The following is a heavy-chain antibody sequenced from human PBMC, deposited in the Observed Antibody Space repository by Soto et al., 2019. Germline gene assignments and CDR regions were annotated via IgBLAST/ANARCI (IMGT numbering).Heavy chain of an antibody. D-gene: IGHD4-17*01. CDR3: AHKGYGDYPLDY. V-gene: IGHV2-5*02. CDR1: GFSLSTSGVG. Sequence: QITLKESGPTLVKPTQTLTLTCTFSGFSLSTSGVGVGWIRQPPGKALEWLAVVYWDDTKHYSPSLKSRLTIPKDTSKNQVVLTMTNMDPVDTAPYFCAHKGYGDYPLDYWGQGTLVTVSS. J-gene: IGHJ4*02. CDR2: VYWDDTK.